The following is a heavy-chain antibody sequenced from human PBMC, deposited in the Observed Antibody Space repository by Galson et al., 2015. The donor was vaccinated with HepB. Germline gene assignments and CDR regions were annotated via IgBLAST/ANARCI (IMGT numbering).Heavy chain of an antibody. Sequence: SLRLSCAASGFTFGDYTMTWFRQAPGKALEWVGFIRSKAYGGTTEYAASVKGRFTISRDDSKSIAYLQMNSLKTEDTAVYYCAREASSWPHFYYYYGMDVWGQGTTVTVSS. CDR1: GFTFGDYT. J-gene: IGHJ6*02. CDR2: IRSKAYGGTT. V-gene: IGHV3-49*03. CDR3: AREASSWPHFYYYYGMDV. D-gene: IGHD6-13*01.